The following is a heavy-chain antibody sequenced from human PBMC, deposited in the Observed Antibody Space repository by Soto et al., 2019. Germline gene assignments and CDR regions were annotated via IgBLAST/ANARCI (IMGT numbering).Heavy chain of an antibody. J-gene: IGHJ6*02. CDR1: GYSFTSYW. D-gene: IGHD3-10*01. V-gene: IGHV5-51*03. CDR2: IYPGDSDT. Sequence: EVQLVQSGAEVKKPGESLKISCKGSGYSFTSYWIGWVRQMPGKGLECMGIIYPGDSDTRYSPSFQGQVTISADKSIITAYRQWSSLKASDTAMYYGARAMIRGKNYYGMDVWGQGTTVTVSS. CDR3: ARAMIRGKNYYGMDV.